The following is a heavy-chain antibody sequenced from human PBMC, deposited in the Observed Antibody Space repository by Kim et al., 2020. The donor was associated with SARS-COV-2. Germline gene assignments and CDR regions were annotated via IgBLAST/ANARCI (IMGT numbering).Heavy chain of an antibody. V-gene: IGHV6-1*01. J-gene: IGHJ4*02. D-gene: IGHD6-13*01. Sequence: GYAVSVKSRITINPDTSKSQVSLQLNSVTPEDTAVYYCARYSSSWYYFDYWGQGTLVTVSS. CDR3: ARYSSSWYYFDY.